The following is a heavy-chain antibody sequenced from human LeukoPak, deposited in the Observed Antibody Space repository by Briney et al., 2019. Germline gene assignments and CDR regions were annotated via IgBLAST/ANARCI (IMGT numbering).Heavy chain of an antibody. CDR2: ISGSSSYI. V-gene: IGHV3-21*04. CDR3: AKDNLGYCSGGSCYHIA. J-gene: IGHJ5*02. D-gene: IGHD2-15*01. Sequence: PGGSLRLSCAASGFTFSSYSLNWVRQAPGKGLEWVSSISGSSSYIYYADSVKGRFTISRDNSKNTLYLQMNSLRAEDTAVYYCAKDNLGYCSGGSCYHIAWGQGTLVTVSS. CDR1: GFTFSSYS.